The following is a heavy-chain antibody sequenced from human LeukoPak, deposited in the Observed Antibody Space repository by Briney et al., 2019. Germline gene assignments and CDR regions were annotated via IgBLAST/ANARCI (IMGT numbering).Heavy chain of an antibody. CDR2: IYHSGST. J-gene: IGHJ4*02. CDR1: GGSISSGNW. D-gene: IGHD6-13*01. Sequence: SGTLSLTCAVSGGSISSGNWRSWVRPAPGKGLEWIGEIYHSGSTNYNPSLKSRVTISVDKSKNQFSLNLSSMTAADTAVYYCARVTVAAGIWSFAYWGQGTLVTVSS. V-gene: IGHV4-4*02. CDR3: ARVTVAAGIWSFAY.